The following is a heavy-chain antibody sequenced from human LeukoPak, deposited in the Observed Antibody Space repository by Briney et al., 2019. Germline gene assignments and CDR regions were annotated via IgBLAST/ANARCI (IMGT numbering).Heavy chain of an antibody. J-gene: IGHJ3*02. CDR2: IYHSGST. D-gene: IGHD5-24*01. CDR1: GYSISSGYY. V-gene: IGHV4-38-2*02. CDR3: ARDPDGYNPYDAFDI. Sequence: SETLSLTCTVSGYSISSGYYWGWIRQPPGKGLEWIGSIYHSGSTYYNPSLKSRVTISVDTSKDQFSLKLSSVTAADTAVYYCARDPDGYNPYDAFDIWGQGTMVTVSS.